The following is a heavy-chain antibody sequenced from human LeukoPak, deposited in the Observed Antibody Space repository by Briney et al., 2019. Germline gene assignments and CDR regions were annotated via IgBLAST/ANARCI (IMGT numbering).Heavy chain of an antibody. CDR2: INSGGSGT. D-gene: IGHD2-15*01. J-gene: IGHJ4*02. CDR1: GFNFASNW. CDR3: VVGGSPGY. Sequence: GGSLRLSCAASGFNFASNWMHWARQTPGKGLMWVSRINSGGSGTSYADSVEGRFTISRDNAKNTLYLQMNSLRVEDTAVYYCVVGGSPGYWGQGTLVTVSS. V-gene: IGHV3-74*01.